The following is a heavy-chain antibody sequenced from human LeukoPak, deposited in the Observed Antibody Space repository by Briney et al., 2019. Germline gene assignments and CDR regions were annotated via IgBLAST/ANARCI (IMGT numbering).Heavy chain of an antibody. J-gene: IGHJ5*02. Sequence: SETLSLTCTVSGGSISSYYWSWIRQPPGKGLEWIGYIYHSGSTYYNPSLKSRVTISVDRSKNQFSLKLSSVTAADTAVYYCARQLGTYSYENSNWFDPWGQGTLVTVSS. D-gene: IGHD5-18*01. CDR3: ARQLGTYSYENSNWFDP. CDR1: GGSISSYY. V-gene: IGHV4-59*08. CDR2: IYHSGST.